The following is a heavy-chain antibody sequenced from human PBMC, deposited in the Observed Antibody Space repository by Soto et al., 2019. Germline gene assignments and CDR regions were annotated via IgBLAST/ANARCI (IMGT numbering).Heavy chain of an antibody. V-gene: IGHV3-23*01. D-gene: IGHD6-19*01. CDR1: GFSFSDYA. CDR2: ISATGGST. CDR3: AKASSAWYDSKSYYFDE. Sequence: EVQLLDSGGGLVQPGGSLRLSCAASGFSFSDYAMNWVRQAPGKGLEWVSEISATGGSTFYADFVKGRFTISRDNSKNTLCLRLTSLRDEDTARYYCAKASSAWYDSKSYYFDEWGPGTLVTVSS. J-gene: IGHJ4*02.